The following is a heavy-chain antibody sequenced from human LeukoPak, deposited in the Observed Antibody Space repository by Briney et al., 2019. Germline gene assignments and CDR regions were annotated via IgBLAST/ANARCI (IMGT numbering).Heavy chain of an antibody. V-gene: IGHV3-33*01. CDR2: IWYDGSNN. CDR3: ARDGDNWGSSSIDY. CDR1: GFTSRGYG. Sequence: GRSLRLSCAASGFTSRGYGRHWVAQAPGKGREGGAVIWYDGSNNYYADSVKGRFTISRDNSKNTLYLQMNSLRAEDTAVYYCARDGDNWGSSSIDYWGQGTLVTVSS. J-gene: IGHJ4*02. D-gene: IGHD7-27*01.